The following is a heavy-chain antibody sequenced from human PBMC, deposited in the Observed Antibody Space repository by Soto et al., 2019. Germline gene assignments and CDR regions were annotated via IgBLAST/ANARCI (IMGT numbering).Heavy chain of an antibody. Sequence: QVQLQQWGAGLLKPSETLSLTCAVYGGFVTSGSYYWSWIRQPPGKGLEWIGEMSHSGGTHFNPSLESRVTMSVDTSKNQFTLKMSSVTAADTALYYCARVERGTATTVVDAFDIWGRGTMVTVSS. CDR3: ARVERGTATTVVDAFDI. V-gene: IGHV4-34*01. D-gene: IGHD1-1*01. CDR1: GGFVTSGSYY. J-gene: IGHJ3*02. CDR2: MSHSGGT.